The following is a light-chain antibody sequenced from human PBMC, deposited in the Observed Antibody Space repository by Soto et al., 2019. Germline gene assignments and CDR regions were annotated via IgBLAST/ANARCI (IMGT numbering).Light chain of an antibody. CDR2: VVS. V-gene: IGKV1-39*01. CDR3: QQCYSIPYT. Sequence: DIQLTQSPSSLSSSLGDRVTLSCRASQTISRNLFWYQQKPGEAPRLFMYVVSTLQGGVPSRFSGSESGTDYTLTISRVQPDDFATYYCQQCYSIPYTFGQGTKLEIK. J-gene: IGKJ2*01. CDR1: QTISRN.